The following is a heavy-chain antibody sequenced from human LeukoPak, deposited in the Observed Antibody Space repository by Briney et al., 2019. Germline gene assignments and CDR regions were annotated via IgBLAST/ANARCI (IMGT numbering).Heavy chain of an antibody. V-gene: IGHV1-18*01. Sequence: ASVKVSCKASGYTFTSYGIGWVRQAPGQGLEWMGWISAYNGNTNYAQKLQGRVTMTTDTSTSTAYMELRSLRSDDTAVYYCAREGYNWNYGLDAFDIWGQGTMVTVSS. J-gene: IGHJ3*02. CDR3: AREGYNWNYGLDAFDI. CDR1: GYTFTSYG. D-gene: IGHD1-7*01. CDR2: ISAYNGNT.